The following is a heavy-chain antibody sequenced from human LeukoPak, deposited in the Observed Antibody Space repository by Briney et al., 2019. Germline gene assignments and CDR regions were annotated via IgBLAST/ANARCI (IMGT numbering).Heavy chain of an antibody. J-gene: IGHJ1*01. D-gene: IGHD2/OR15-2a*01. Sequence: GESLKISCKGSGYSFTSYWIGWVRQMPGRGLEWMGIIYPGDSDTRYSPSFQGQVTISADKSISTAYLQWSSLKAADTAVYYCARVYPAEEHFQHWGQGTLVSVSS. CDR1: GYSFTSYW. V-gene: IGHV5-51*01. CDR3: ARVYPAEEHFQH. CDR2: IYPGDSDT.